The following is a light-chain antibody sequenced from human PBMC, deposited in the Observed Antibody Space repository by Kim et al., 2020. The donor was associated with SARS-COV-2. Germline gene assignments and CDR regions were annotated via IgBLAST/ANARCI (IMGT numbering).Light chain of an antibody. Sequence: ASISCTSSQSLVHSDGNTYLSWFHQRPGQSPRRLIYKVSNRDAGVPDRFSGSGSDTDFTLEISRVEAEDVGVYYCMQGTHWPPWTFGQGTKVDIK. J-gene: IGKJ1*01. CDR2: KVS. V-gene: IGKV2-30*02. CDR3: MQGTHWPPWT. CDR1: QSLVHSDGNTY.